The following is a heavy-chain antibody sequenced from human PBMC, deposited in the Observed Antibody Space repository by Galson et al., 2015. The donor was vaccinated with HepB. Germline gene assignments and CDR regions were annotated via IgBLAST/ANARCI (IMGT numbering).Heavy chain of an antibody. CDR1: GFAFSSYA. CDR2: VNAGGGA. CDR3: AKCGVLSSGWCNYFDP. Sequence: SLRLSCAASGFAFSSYAMIWVRQAPGKGLEWVSAVNAGGGAFYADSVKGRFTISRDNSKNTLSLQMNSLGAEDTAVYYCAKCGVLSSGWCNYFDPWGQGTLVTVSS. J-gene: IGHJ5*02. D-gene: IGHD6-19*01. V-gene: IGHV3-23*01.